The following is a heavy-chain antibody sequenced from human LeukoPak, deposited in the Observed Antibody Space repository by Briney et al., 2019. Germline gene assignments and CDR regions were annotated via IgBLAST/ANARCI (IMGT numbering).Heavy chain of an antibody. CDR1: GFTFTTYT. J-gene: IGHJ4*02. D-gene: IGHD2-21*02. Sequence: GGSLRLSCAASGFTFTTYTMNWVRQAPGKGLEYVSSITNSSSYIYYADSVKCRFTVSRDNAKNSLYLQVNSLRAEDTGVYYCARVRGDWDFDYWGQGTLVTVSS. CDR2: ITNSSSYI. CDR3: ARVRGDWDFDY. V-gene: IGHV3-21*01.